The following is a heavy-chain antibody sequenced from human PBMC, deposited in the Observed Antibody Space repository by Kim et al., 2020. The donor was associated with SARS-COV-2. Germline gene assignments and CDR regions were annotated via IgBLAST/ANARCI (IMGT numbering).Heavy chain of an antibody. CDR2: IKSKTDGGTT. V-gene: IGHV3-15*01. Sequence: GGSLRLSCAASGFTFSNAWMSWVRQAPGKGLEWVGRIKSKTDGGTTDYAAPVKGRFTISRDDSKNTLYLQMNSLKTEDTAVYYCTAGRIQLWSPGDYFDYWGQGTLVTVSS. D-gene: IGHD5-18*01. J-gene: IGHJ4*02. CDR1: GFTFSNAW. CDR3: TAGRIQLWSPGDYFDY.